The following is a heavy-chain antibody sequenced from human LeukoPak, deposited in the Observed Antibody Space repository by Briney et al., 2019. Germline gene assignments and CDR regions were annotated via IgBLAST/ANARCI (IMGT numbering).Heavy chain of an antibody. CDR1: GYSISSGYY. J-gene: IGHJ6*03. D-gene: IGHD3-22*01. CDR3: ARARDPYYDSSIYYYYYYMDV. CDR2: IYHSGST. V-gene: IGHV4-38-2*01. Sequence: PSETLSLTCAVSGYSISSGYYWGWIRQPPGKGLEWIGSIYHSGSTYYNPSLKSRVTISVDTSKNQFSLKLSSVTAADTAVYYCARARDPYYDSSIYYYYYYMDVWGKGSTVTVSS.